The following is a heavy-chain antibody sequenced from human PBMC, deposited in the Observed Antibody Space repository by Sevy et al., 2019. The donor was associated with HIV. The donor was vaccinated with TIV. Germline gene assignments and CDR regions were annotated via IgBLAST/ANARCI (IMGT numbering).Heavy chain of an antibody. CDR2: LYSGGST. V-gene: IGHV3-53*01. D-gene: IGHD6-13*01. Sequence: GGSLRLSCAASGFTVSSNYMSWVRQAPGKGLEWVSVLYSGGSTYYADSVKGRFTISRDNSKNTLYLQMTSLRAEDTAVYYCARDLGAAAGFFDYWGQGTLVTVSS. CDR1: GFTVSSNY. CDR3: ARDLGAAAGFFDY. J-gene: IGHJ4*02.